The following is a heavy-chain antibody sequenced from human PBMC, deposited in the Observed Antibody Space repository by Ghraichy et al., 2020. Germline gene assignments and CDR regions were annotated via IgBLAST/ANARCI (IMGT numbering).Heavy chain of an antibody. V-gene: IGHV4-4*07. J-gene: IGHJ4*02. CDR3: ARVDSSSWYEERGDY. CDR2: IYTSGST. CDR1: GGSISSYY. Sequence: SQTLSLTCTVSGGSISSYYWSWIRQPAGKGLEWIGRIYTSGSTNYNPSLKSRVTMSVDTSKNQFSLKLSSVTAADTAVYYCARVDSSSWYEERGDYWGQGTLVTVSS. D-gene: IGHD6-13*01.